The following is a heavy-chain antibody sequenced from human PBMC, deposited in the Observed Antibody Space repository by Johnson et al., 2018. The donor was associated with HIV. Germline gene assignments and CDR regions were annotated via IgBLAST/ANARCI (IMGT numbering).Heavy chain of an antibody. CDR2: INWNGGST. V-gene: IGHV3-20*04. J-gene: IGHJ3*02. D-gene: IGHD7-27*01. Sequence: VQVVESGGGVVQPGRSLRLSCAASGFTFDDYGMSWVRQAPGKGLEWVSGINWNGGSTGYADSVKGRFTISRDNAKNSLYLQMNSLRAEDTALYYCARGTGDSPDAFDIWGQGTMVNVSS. CDR3: ARGTGDSPDAFDI. CDR1: GFTFDDYG.